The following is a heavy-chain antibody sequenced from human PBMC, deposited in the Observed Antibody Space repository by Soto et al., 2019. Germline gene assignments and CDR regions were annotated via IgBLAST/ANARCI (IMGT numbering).Heavy chain of an antibody. J-gene: IGHJ5*02. CDR1: GFSFSTYA. CDR2: ISGSGGNT. CDR3: VKPFSSSPTPAWRAWFDP. D-gene: IGHD6-13*01. Sequence: GGSLRLSCAASGFSFSTYAMSWARQAPGQGLEWVSAISGSGGNTYYADSVQGRFTISRDNSKNTLYLQMDSLRAEDTAVYYCVKPFSSSPTPAWRAWFDPWGQGTLVTVSS. V-gene: IGHV3-23*01.